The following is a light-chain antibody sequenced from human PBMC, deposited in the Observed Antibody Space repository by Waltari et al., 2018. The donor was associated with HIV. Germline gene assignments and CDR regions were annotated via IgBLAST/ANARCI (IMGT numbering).Light chain of an antibody. CDR2: GS. J-gene: IGLJ3*02. CDR1: SDNIASYA. CDR3: STWDQSLGIWV. Sequence: QSALPQEPSMSGTVGQKVTLSCTGNSDNIASYALAWHQQISHGHPKTVIFGSSLPSGIPDRFSGSKSATTASLTISGLQPEDEADYYCSTWDQSLGIWVFGGGTKLTVL. V-gene: IGLV1-36*01.